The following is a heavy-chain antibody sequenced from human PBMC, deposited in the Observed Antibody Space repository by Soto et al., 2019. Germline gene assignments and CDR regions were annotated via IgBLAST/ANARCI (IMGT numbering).Heavy chain of an antibody. J-gene: IGHJ6*02. CDR3: ARDSGGMDV. CDR2: IYYSGST. CDR1: GGSISSSSYD. V-gene: IGHV4-39*02. Sequence: XXTLSLTCTVSGGSISSSSYDWGWIRQPPGKGLEWIGSIYYSGSTYYNPSLKSRVTISVDTSKNQFSLKMSSVTAADTAVYYCARDSGGMDVWGQGTTVTVSS.